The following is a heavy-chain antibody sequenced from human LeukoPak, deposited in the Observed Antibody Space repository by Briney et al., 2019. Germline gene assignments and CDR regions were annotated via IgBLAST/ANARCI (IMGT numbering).Heavy chain of an antibody. V-gene: IGHV3-30*02. D-gene: IGHD5-18*01. CDR2: IRYDGSNK. J-gene: IGHJ5*02. Sequence: PGGSLRLSCAASGLTFSSYGMHWVRQAPGKGLEWVAFIRYDGSNKYYADSVKGRFTISRDNSKNTLYLQMNSLRAEDTAVYYCAKKPGGPYSYGYESGDPWGQGTLVTVSS. CDR1: GLTFSSYG. CDR3: AKKPGGPYSYGYESGDP.